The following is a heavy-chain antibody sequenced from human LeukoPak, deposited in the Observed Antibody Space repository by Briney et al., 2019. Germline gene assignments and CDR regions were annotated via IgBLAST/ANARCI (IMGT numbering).Heavy chain of an antibody. CDR1: GFTFSSYG. CDR3: TTDFARAYSGSDAFDI. J-gene: IGHJ3*02. CDR2: IKSKTDGGTT. D-gene: IGHD1-26*01. V-gene: IGHV3-15*01. Sequence: GGSLRLSCAASGFTFSSYGMHWVRQAPGKGLEWVGRIKSKTDGGTTDYAAPVKGRFTISRDDSKNTLYLQMNSLKTEDTAVYYCTTDFARAYSGSDAFDIWGQGTMVTVSS.